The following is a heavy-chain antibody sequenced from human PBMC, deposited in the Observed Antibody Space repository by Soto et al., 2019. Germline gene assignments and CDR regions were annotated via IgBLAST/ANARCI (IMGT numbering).Heavy chain of an antibody. Sequence: QVQLVESGGGVVQPGRSLRLSCAASGFTFSTYGMHWVRQAPGKGLEWVALIWFDGSDKYYTESVKGRFTISRDNSRSTVDLQMNSLRAEDTAVYYCARLYCSAASCYSVGAFDIRGPGTLVPVTS. CDR1: GFTFSTYG. CDR2: IWFDGSDK. CDR3: ARLYCSAASCYSVGAFDI. D-gene: IGHD2-2*01. J-gene: IGHJ3*02. V-gene: IGHV3-33*01.